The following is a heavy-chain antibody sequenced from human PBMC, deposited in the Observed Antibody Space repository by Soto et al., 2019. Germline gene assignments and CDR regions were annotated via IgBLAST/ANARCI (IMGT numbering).Heavy chain of an antibody. CDR3: ARGIAAAGGPYYFDY. J-gene: IGHJ4*02. CDR2: ISSSSSYI. D-gene: IGHD6-13*01. V-gene: IGHV3-21*01. Sequence: EVQLVESGGGLVKPGGSLRLSCAASGFTFSSYSMNWVRQAPGKGLEWVSSISSSSSYIYYADSVKGRFTISRDNAKNSLHLQMNNLRAEDTAVYYCARGIAAAGGPYYFDYWGQGTLVTVSS. CDR1: GFTFSSYS.